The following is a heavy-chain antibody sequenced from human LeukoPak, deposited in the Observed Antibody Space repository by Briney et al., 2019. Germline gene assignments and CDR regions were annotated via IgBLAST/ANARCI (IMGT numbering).Heavy chain of an antibody. CDR3: ARATNGRFDI. V-gene: IGHV3-21*01. J-gene: IGHJ3*02. CDR2: ISSSTSYI. CDR1: GFTFSSYS. Sequence: GGSLRLSCAASGFTFSSYSMNWVRQGPGKGLEWVSFISSSTSYISYADSVKGRFTISRDNAKSSLWLQMNSLRAEDTAVYYCARATNGRFDIWGQGTMVTVSS. D-gene: IGHD2-8*01.